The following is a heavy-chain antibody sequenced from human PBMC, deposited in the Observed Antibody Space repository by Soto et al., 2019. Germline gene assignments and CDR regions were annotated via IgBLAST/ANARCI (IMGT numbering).Heavy chain of an antibody. Sequence: DVQLLEAGGGLVQPGGSLRLSCAASGFTFSNYDMSWVRQATGKGLEWVSAISGRGGSIYYADSVKGRFTISRDNSKNTLYLHMNSLRAEDTAVYYCANPKEQWLLGRFDYWGQGTLVTVSS. D-gene: IGHD6-19*01. V-gene: IGHV3-23*01. CDR1: GFTFSNYD. J-gene: IGHJ4*02. CDR3: ANPKEQWLLGRFDY. CDR2: ISGRGGSI.